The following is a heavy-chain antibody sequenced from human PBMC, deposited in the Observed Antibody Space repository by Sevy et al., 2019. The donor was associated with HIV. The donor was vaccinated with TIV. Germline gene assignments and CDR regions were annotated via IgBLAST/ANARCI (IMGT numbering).Heavy chain of an antibody. Sequence: GGSLRLSCAASGFTFSSYGMHWVRQAPGKGLEWVAVIWYDGSNKYYADSVKGRFTISRDNSKNTLYLQMNSLRAEDTAVYYCARVKYYHGSGSYSPFDYWGQGTLVTVSS. J-gene: IGHJ4*02. CDR1: GFTFSSYG. D-gene: IGHD3-10*01. V-gene: IGHV3-33*01. CDR2: IWYDGSNK. CDR3: ARVKYYHGSGSYSPFDY.